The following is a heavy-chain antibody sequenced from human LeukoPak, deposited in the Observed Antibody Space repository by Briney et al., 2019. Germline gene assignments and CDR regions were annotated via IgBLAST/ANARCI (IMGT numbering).Heavy chain of an antibody. CDR3: TTDEDWNYARKDV. CDR1: GFTFNYAW. V-gene: IGHV3-15*04. CDR2: TVSEIDGGTT. D-gene: IGHD1-7*01. Sequence: GGSLRLSCAASGFTFNYAWMSWVRQVPGKGLEWVGQTVSEIDGGTTDYAAPVKGRFTISRDDSKSTLYLQMNSLKIEDTAVYYCTTDEDWNYARKDVWGQGATVIVSS. J-gene: IGHJ6*02.